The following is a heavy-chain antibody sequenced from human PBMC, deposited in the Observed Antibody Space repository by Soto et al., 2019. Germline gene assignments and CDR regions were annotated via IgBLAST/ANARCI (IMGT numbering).Heavy chain of an antibody. Sequence: QVQLVQSGAEVKKPGSSVKVSCKASGGTFSSYAISWVRQAPGQGLEWMGGIIPIFGTANYAQKFQGRVTITADESTSKDYVELSRLRSEDTAVYYCARRKGEHYGMDVWGQGTTVTVSS. CDR1: GGTFSSYA. CDR2: IIPIFGTA. J-gene: IGHJ6*02. CDR3: ARRKGEHYGMDV. V-gene: IGHV1-69*12.